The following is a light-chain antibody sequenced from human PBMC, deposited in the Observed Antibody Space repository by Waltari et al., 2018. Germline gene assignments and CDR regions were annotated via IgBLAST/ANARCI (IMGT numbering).Light chain of an antibody. CDR3: SSFSSSTAGI. J-gene: IGLJ2*01. CDR2: DVS. Sequence: QSGLTQPASVSGSPGPSITISCAATSSDIGAFNFISWYQQRPGKAPELLVYDVSHRPSGVSTRFSGSKSDNTAALTISGLQAEDEAVYYCSSFSSSTAGIFGGGTKVTVL. CDR1: SSDIGAFNF. V-gene: IGLV2-14*01.